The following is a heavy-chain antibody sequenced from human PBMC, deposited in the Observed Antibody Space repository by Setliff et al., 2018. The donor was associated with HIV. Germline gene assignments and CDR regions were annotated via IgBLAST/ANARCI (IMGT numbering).Heavy chain of an antibody. V-gene: IGHV2-70*11. Sequence: SGPTLVNPPHTLTLTCTFSGFSLSTSGMCVSWIRQPPGKALEWLARIDWDDDKYYSTSLKTRLTISKDTSKNQVVLTMTNMDPVDTATYYCARIRVAVAGSTYGMDVWGQGTTVTVSS. CDR1: GFSLSTSGMC. CDR3: ARIRVAVAGSTYGMDV. CDR2: IDWDDDK. J-gene: IGHJ6*02. D-gene: IGHD6-19*01.